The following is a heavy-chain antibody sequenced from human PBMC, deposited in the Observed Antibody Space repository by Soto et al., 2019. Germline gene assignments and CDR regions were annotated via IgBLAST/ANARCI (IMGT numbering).Heavy chain of an antibody. CDR1: GYTFSNFG. V-gene: IGHV1-18*01. CDR2: ISTYNGNP. J-gene: IGHJ4*02. CDR3: ARDFRGGNYPFDF. Sequence: QVRLVQSGVEVKKPGASVKVSCKASGYTFSNFGMSWVRQAPGHGLEWMGWISTYNGNPRYAQKVQGRVTMTTDTSTSTAYMELRSLTSHDTAVYYCARDFRGGNYPFDFWGQGTLVTVSS. D-gene: IGHD3-10*01.